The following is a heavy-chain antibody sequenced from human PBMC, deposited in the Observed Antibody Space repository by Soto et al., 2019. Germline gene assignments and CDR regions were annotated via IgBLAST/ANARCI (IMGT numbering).Heavy chain of an antibody. CDR3: ARDRGYCSSTNCYRRFDH. V-gene: IGHV3-48*02. CDR2: ISTSSSTV. CDR1: GFTFSSYN. D-gene: IGHD2-2*01. J-gene: IGHJ5*02. Sequence: DVQLVESGGGLVQPGGSLRLSCAASGFTFSSYNMNWVRQAPGKGLEWVSYISTSSSTVYHADSVKGRFTTSRDNAKNSLYLQMNSLRDEDTAVYYCARDRGYCSSTNCYRRFDHWGQGTLVIVSS.